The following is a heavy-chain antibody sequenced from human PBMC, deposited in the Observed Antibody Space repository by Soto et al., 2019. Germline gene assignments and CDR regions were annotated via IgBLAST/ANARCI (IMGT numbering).Heavy chain of an antibody. CDR2: ISGHNGNT. J-gene: IGHJ4*02. CDR3: ARYFEAGVQLVGGFDF. CDR1: GYTFTRFG. Sequence: QVQLVQSGTEVKKPGASVKVSCKASGYTFTRFGINWVRQAPGQGLEWMGWISGHNGNTHSAQNFQGRVTVTTDTSTSTAYVELRSLRSYETAVYYCARYFEAGVQLVGGFDFWGQGTLVTVSS. D-gene: IGHD6-6*01. V-gene: IGHV1-18*01.